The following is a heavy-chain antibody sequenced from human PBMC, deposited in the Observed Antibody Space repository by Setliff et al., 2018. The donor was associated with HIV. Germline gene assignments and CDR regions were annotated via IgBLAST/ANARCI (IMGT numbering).Heavy chain of an antibody. CDR3: ATKVHCTNGVCLDAFDT. CDR1: GYTFTGYF. Sequence: ASVKVSCKASGYTFTGYFIHWARQAPGQGLEWMGRINPNSGGTNYAQKFQGRVTMTRDTSISTAHMELSRLRSDDTAVYYCATKVHCTNGVCLDAFDTWGQGTMVTVSS. J-gene: IGHJ3*02. CDR2: INPNSGGT. D-gene: IGHD2-8*01. V-gene: IGHV1-2*06.